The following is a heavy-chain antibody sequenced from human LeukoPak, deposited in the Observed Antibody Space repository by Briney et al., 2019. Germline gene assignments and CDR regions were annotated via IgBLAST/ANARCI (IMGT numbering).Heavy chain of an antibody. CDR3: ARDYYDSSGYSYYFDY. CDR2: IIPIFGTA. CDR1: GYTFSSHY. Sequence: SVKVSCKASGYTFSSHYIHWVRQAPGQGLEWMGGIIPIFGTANYAQKFQGRVTITADESTSTAYMELSSLRSEDTAVHYCARDYYDSSGYSYYFDYWGQGTLVTVSS. V-gene: IGHV1-69*13. J-gene: IGHJ4*02. D-gene: IGHD3-22*01.